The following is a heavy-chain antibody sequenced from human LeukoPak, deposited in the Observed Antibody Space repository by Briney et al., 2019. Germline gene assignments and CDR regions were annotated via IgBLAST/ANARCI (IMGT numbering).Heavy chain of an antibody. CDR3: ARHTLNTAEADY. CDR1: GRSFSVYY. V-gene: IGHV4-34*01. Sequence: SETLSLTCAVYGRSFSVYYWSWIRQPPGKGLEWIGEINHSGSTNYNPSLKSRVTISVDTSKNQFSLKLSSVAAADTAVYYCARHTLNTAEADYWGQGTLVTVSS. D-gene: IGHD5-18*01. CDR2: INHSGST. J-gene: IGHJ4*02.